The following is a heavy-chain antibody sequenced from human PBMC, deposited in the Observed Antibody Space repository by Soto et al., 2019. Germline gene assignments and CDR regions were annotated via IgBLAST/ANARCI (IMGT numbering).Heavy chain of an antibody. CDR2: IYYSGST. CDR1: GGSISSSNW. CDR3: ARVEMATDAFDI. V-gene: IGHV4-4*02. Sequence: SETLSLTCAVSGGSISSSNWWSWVRQPPGKGLEWIGEIYYSGSTNYNPSLKSRVTISVDTSKNQFSLKLSSVTAADTAVYYCARVEMATDAFDIWGQGTMVTVSS. J-gene: IGHJ3*02. D-gene: IGHD5-12*01.